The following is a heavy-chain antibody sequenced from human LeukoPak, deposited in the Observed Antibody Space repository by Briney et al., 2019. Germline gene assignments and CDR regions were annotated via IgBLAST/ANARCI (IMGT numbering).Heavy chain of an antibody. CDR2: ISAYNGNT. CDR3: ARGGPIGYYYDSSGYYYFDY. D-gene: IGHD3-22*01. V-gene: IGHV1-18*01. Sequence: ASVKVSCKASGYTFTSYGTSWVRQAPGQGLEWMGWISAYNGNTNYAQKLQGRVTMTTDTSTSTAYMELRSLRSEDTAVYYCARGGPIGYYYDSSGYYYFDYWGQGTLVTVSS. J-gene: IGHJ4*02. CDR1: GYTFTSYG.